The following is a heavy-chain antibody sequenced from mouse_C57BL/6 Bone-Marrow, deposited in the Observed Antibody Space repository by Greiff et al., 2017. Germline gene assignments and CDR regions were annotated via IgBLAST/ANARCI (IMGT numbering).Heavy chain of an antibody. CDR2: ISYDGSN. Sequence: EVKLVESGPGLVKPSQSLSLTCSVTGYSITSGYYWNWIRQFPGNKLEWMGYISYDGSNNYNPALKNRISITRDTSKNQFFLKLNSVTTEDTATYYGARQGGLLQFAYWGQGTLVTVSA. CDR1: GYSITSGYY. D-gene: IGHD2-3*01. CDR3: ARQGGLLQFAY. J-gene: IGHJ3*01. V-gene: IGHV3-6*01.